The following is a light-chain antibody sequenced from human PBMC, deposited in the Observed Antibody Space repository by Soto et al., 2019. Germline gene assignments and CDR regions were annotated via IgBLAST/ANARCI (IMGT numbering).Light chain of an antibody. CDR2: GAS. J-gene: IGKJ1*01. V-gene: IGKV3-20*01. CDR3: HQSSHSPRT. Sequence: EIVLTQSPGTLSLSPGDSATLSCRASQTVTNNYLAWYQQKPGQAPRLLISGASIRAPGIPDRFSGSGSGTDFTLTISRLEPEDFAVYYCHQSSHSPRTLGQGTKVEIK. CDR1: QTVTNNY.